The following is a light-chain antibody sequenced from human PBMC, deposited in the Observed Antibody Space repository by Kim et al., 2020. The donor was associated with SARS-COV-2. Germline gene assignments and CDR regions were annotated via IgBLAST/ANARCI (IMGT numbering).Light chain of an antibody. CDR3: QHYNTWPHT. V-gene: IGKV3D-15*01. J-gene: IGKJ2*01. Sequence: IVLTQSPPTLSVSPGERASLSCRASQRVSSNLAWYQQKPGQAPRLLIYGASTRATGIPARFSGTGSGTEFTLTLSSLQSEDSAVYFCQHYNTWPHTFGQGTRLEI. CDR1: QRVSSN. CDR2: GAS.